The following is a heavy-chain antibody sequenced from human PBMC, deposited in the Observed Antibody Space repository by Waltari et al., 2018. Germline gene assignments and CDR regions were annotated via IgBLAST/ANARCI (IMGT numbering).Heavy chain of an antibody. CDR2: SYNRWST. V-gene: IGHV4-59*01. CDR3: ARGDIRAYSSGIFDY. CDR1: GASITGFY. Sequence: VRLQESGPGLVKTSETLSLICHVSGASITGFYWSWIRQPPGKGLQWIVYSYNRWSTNYSYSFRGRVSISADMSNKNQFSLKLNSVTAADTAVYYCARGDIRAYSSGIFDYWGQGALVTVSS. D-gene: IGHD1-1*01. J-gene: IGHJ4*02.